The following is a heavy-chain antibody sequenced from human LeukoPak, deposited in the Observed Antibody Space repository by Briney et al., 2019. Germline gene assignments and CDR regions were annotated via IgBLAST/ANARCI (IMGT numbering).Heavy chain of an antibody. CDR2: ISSSSSYI. V-gene: IGHV3-21*04. D-gene: IGHD3-10*01. CDR3: ARVPRVYYGSGAYIPKGYYYYGMDV. CDR1: GFTFSSYS. Sequence: GGSLRLSCAASGFTFSSYSMNWVRQAPGKGLEWVSSISSSSSYIYYADSVKGRFTISRDNAKNSLYLQMNSLRAEDTAVYYCARVPRVYYGSGAYIPKGYYYYGMDVWGQGTTVTVSS. J-gene: IGHJ6*02.